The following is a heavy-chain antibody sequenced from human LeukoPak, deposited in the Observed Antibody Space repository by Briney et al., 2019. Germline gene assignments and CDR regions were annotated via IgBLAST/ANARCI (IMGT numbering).Heavy chain of an antibody. CDR1: GGSISSSSYY. Sequence: PSETLSLTCTVSGGSISSSSYYWGWIRQPPGKGLEWIGSIYYSGSTYYNPSLKSRVTISVDTSKNQFSLKLSSVTAADTAVYYCARVRYSSSWYEPGNYFDYWGQGTLVTVSS. CDR2: IYYSGST. V-gene: IGHV4-39*07. D-gene: IGHD6-13*01. J-gene: IGHJ4*02. CDR3: ARVRYSSSWYEPGNYFDY.